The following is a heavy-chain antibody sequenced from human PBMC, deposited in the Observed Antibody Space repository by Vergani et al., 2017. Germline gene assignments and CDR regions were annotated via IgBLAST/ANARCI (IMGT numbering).Heavy chain of an antibody. CDR3: ARAPQGVWWLPRIFDY. Sequence: QVQLQQWGAGLLKPSETLSLTCAVYGGSFSGYYWSWIRQPPGKGLEWIGEINHSGSTNYNPALKSRVTISVDTSKNKFSLKLSSVPAADTAVYYCARAPQGVWWLPRIFDYWGQGTLVTVSS. D-gene: IGHD5-12*01. V-gene: IGHV4-34*01. CDR2: INHSGST. CDR1: GGSFSGYY. J-gene: IGHJ4*02.